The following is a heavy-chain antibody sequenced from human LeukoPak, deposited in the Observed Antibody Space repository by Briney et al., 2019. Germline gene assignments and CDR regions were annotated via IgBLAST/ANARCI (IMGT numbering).Heavy chain of an antibody. CDR2: IYYSGST. CDR3: ARRYSGWYSFDY. Sequence: GSLRLSCAASGFTFSSYSMNWVRQAPGKGLEWIGSIYYSGSTYYNPSLKSRVTTSVDTSKNQFSLKLSAVTAADTAVYYCARRYSGWYSFDYWGQGTLVTVSS. CDR1: GFTFSSYSMN. D-gene: IGHD6-19*01. J-gene: IGHJ4*02. V-gene: IGHV4-39*01.